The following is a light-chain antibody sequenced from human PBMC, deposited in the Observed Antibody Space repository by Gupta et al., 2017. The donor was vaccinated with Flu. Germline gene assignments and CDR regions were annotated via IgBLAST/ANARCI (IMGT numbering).Light chain of an antibody. CDR2: WAS. J-gene: IGKJ2*01. V-gene: IGKV4-1*01. Sequence: DIVFTQSPDSLAVSLGERATINCKSSQSVLYTPNYKDYLAWYQQKPGQPPKLLIYWASARHSGVPDRFSGSGSGTDFTLTITSLQAEDVAVYYCQHRGSFDQGTKLEIK. CDR3: QHRGS. CDR1: QSVLYTPNYKDY.